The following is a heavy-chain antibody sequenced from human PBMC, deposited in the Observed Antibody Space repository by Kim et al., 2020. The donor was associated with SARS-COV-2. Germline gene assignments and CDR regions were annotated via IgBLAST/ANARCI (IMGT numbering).Heavy chain of an antibody. D-gene: IGHD3-3*01. CDR1: GGSISSSSYY. CDR3: ARVGFGDLLADAFDI. CDR2: IYYSGST. Sequence: SETLSLTCTVSGGSISSSSYYWGWIRQPPGKGLEWIGSIYYSGSTYYNPSLKSRVTISVDTSKNQFSLKLSSVTAADTAVYYCARVGFGDLLADAFDIWGQGTMVTVSS. J-gene: IGHJ3*02. V-gene: IGHV4-39*07.